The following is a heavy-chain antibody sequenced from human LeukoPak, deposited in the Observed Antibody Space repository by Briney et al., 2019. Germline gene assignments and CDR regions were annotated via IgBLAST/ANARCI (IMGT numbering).Heavy chain of an antibody. D-gene: IGHD4-17*01. Sequence: PGGSLRLSCAASGFTFSSYWMHWVRQAPGKGLVWVSRINSDGSSTSYADSVKGRFTISRDTSKNTLFLQMNSLRAEDTAVYYCARGRAFVYGDTRGVFSDYWGQGTLVTVSS. CDR1: GFTFSSYW. CDR3: ARGRAFVYGDTRGVFSDY. V-gene: IGHV3-74*01. J-gene: IGHJ4*02. CDR2: INSDGSST.